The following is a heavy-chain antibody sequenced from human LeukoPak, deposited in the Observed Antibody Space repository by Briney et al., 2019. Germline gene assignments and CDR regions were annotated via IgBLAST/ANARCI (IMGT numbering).Heavy chain of an antibody. D-gene: IGHD1-26*01. Sequence: GGSLRLSRAASGFTFSNYGMHWVRQAPGKGLEWVAVISYDGSNKYYADSVNGRFTISRDNSKNTLYLQMNSLRVEDTAVYYCAKDGRAGYGMDVWGQGTTVTVSS. CDR2: ISYDGSNK. CDR3: AKDGRAGYGMDV. CDR1: GFTFSNYG. V-gene: IGHV3-30*18. J-gene: IGHJ6*02.